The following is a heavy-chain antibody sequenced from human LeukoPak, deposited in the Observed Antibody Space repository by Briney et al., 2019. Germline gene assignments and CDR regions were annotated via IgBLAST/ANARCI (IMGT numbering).Heavy chain of an antibody. CDR1: GYTFTSYY. V-gene: IGHV1-46*01. J-gene: IGHJ4*02. CDR3: ARDPGIVGGGAYYFDY. CDR2: INPSGGST. D-gene: IGHD3-22*01. Sequence: RASVTVSCKASGYTFTSYYMHWVRQAPGQGLEWMGIINPSGGSTSYAQKFQGRVTMTRDTSTSTVYMELSSLRSEDTAVYYCARDPGIVGGGAYYFDYWGQGTLVTVSS.